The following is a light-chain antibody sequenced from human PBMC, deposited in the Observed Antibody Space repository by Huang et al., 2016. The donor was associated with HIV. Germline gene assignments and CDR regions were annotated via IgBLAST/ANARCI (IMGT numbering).Light chain of an antibody. V-gene: IGKV3-15*01. J-gene: IGKJ1*01. Sequence: EIVMTQSPASTSGSPGERATLSCRASQSVSSYLARYQQKPGQAPSILIYGASTWATCIPARFSGSVSGTEFSLTISRLQSEDFAVYYCQQYIHWPPWTFGQGTKVEIK. CDR1: QSVSSY. CDR2: GAS. CDR3: QQYIHWPPWT.